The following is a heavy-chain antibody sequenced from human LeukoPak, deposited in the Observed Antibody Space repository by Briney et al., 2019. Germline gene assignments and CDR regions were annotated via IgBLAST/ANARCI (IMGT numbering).Heavy chain of an antibody. V-gene: IGHV3-23*01. CDR1: GFTFHDYT. CDR2: ISGSGGST. J-gene: IGHJ3*02. D-gene: IGHD6-13*01. Sequence: GGSLRLSCAASGFTFHDYTMPWVRQAPGKGLEWVSAISGSGGSTYYADSVKGRFTISRDNSKNTLYLQMNSLRAEDTAVYYCAKIPSSSWSGDAFDIWGQGTMVTVSS. CDR3: AKIPSSSWSGDAFDI.